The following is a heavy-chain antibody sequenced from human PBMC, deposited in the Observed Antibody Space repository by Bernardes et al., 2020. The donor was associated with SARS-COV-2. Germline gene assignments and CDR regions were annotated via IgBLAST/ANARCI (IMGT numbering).Heavy chain of an antibody. J-gene: IGHJ4*02. CDR1: GSRFTSYC. CDR2: LYPGHSDP. V-gene: IGHV5-51*01. CDR3: PRHTAGGGFDY. D-gene: IGHD6-19*01. Sequence: GDSLQISCKGSGSRFTSYCIVWVRQIPGKGLECMGLLYPGHSDPRYSPSFQGQVTISADKSISTAYLQLSSLKASDTDMYYCPRHTAGGGFDYWGQGTLVTVSS.